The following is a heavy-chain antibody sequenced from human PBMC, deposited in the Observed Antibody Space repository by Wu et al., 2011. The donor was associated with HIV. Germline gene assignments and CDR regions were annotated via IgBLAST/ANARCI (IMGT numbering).Heavy chain of an antibody. V-gene: IGHV1-18*01. J-gene: IGHJ4*02. CDR3: ASGGPNDSSGTDY. D-gene: IGHD3-22*01. Sequence: QVQLVQSGAEVKKPGASVKVSCKASGYTFSTSGVSWVRQAPGQGLEWMGWISTYSGNTKYAQRLQGRVTMTTDTPANTAYMELRSLRSDDTAVYYCASGGPNDSSGTDYWGQGTLVTVSS. CDR2: ISTYSGNT. CDR1: GYTFSTSG.